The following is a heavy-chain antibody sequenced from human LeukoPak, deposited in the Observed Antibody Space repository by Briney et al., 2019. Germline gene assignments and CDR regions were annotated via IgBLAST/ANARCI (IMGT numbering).Heavy chain of an antibody. Sequence: GGSLRLSCAASGFTFSSYAMHWVRQAPGKGLEWVAVLSYDGSNKYYADSVKGRFTISRDNSKNTLYLQMNSLRAEDTAVYYCARARYYYDSSGYYSPSASFDYWGQGTLVTVSS. CDR3: ARARYYYDSSGYYSPSASFDY. V-gene: IGHV3-30-3*01. D-gene: IGHD3-22*01. CDR1: GFTFSSYA. J-gene: IGHJ4*02. CDR2: LSYDGSNK.